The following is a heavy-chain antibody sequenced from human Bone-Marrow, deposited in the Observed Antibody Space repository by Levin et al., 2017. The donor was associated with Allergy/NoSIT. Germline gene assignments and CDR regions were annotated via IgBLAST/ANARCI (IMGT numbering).Heavy chain of an antibody. Sequence: GESLKISCKASGYTFTDYFIHWVRPAPGQGLEWMGWINPNSGDTDSSQNFQGTVTMTRDTSISTAYMEVTSLTSNDTALYYCARISSAAFDMWGQGTVVTVSS. CDR3: ARISSAAFDM. D-gene: IGHD6-19*01. J-gene: IGHJ3*02. CDR2: INPNSGDT. V-gene: IGHV1-2*02. CDR1: GYTFTDYF.